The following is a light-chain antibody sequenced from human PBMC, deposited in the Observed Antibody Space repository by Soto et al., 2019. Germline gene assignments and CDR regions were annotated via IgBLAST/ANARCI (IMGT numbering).Light chain of an antibody. Sequence: QSALTQPRSVSGSPGQSVTISCTGTSSDVGAYNCVSWYQHHPGKAPKLMIYDVSKRPSGVPDRFSGSKSGNTASLTISGLQAEDEGDYYCCSYAGSFTHVVFGGGTQLTVL. CDR3: CSYAGSFTHVV. J-gene: IGLJ2*01. CDR2: DVS. CDR1: SSDVGAYNC. V-gene: IGLV2-11*01.